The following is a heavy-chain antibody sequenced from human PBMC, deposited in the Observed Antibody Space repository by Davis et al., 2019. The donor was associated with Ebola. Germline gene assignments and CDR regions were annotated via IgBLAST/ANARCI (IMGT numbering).Heavy chain of an antibody. CDR1: GGSISSSSYY. Sequence: PSETLSLTCTVSGGSISSSSYYWGWIRQPPGKGLEWIGSIYYSGSTYYNPSLKSRVTISVDTSKNQFSLKLSSVTAADTAVYYCARLRFRGYGDLWDYYYGMDVWGQGTTVTVSS. D-gene: IGHD4-17*01. J-gene: IGHJ6*02. V-gene: IGHV4-39*01. CDR3: ARLRFRGYGDLWDYYYGMDV. CDR2: IYYSGST.